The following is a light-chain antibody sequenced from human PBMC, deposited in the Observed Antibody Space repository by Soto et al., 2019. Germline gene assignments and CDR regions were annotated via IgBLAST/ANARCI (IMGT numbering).Light chain of an antibody. J-gene: IGKJ5*01. CDR2: DAS. V-gene: IGKV1D-13*01. CDR1: QGISSA. CDR3: QQFNNYLVT. Sequence: AIQLTQSPSSLSASVGDRVILTCRASQGISSALARYQQKPGKAPKLLIYDASSLESGVPSRFSGSGSGTDFTLTISSLQPEDFATYYCQQFNNYLVTFGQGTRLEIK.